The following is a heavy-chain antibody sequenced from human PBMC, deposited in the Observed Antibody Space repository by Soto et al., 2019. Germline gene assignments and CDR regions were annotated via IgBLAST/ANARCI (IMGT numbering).Heavy chain of an antibody. CDR1: GYTFTSYG. J-gene: IGHJ3*02. CDR3: AGYSSSWDAFDI. V-gene: IGHV1-18*01. CDR2: ISAYNGNT. Sequence: QVQLVQSGAEVKKPGASVKVSFKASGYTFTSYGISWVRQAPGQGLEWMGWISAYNGNTNYAQKLQGRVTMTTDTSTSTAYRELRSLRSDDTAVYYCAGYSSSWDAFDIWGQGTMVTVSS. D-gene: IGHD6-13*01.